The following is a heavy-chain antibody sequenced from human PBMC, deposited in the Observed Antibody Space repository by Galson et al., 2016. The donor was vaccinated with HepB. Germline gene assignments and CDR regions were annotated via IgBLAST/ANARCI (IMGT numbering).Heavy chain of an antibody. Sequence: SLRLSCAASGFTFGAYSMNWVRQAPGKGLEWVSSITNSGSSTYYADSVKGRFTISRDNVENSLYLHMNNLRVEDTAIYYCASMTGTDAAVGSTDNWGQGTQVTVAS. J-gene: IGHJ4*02. CDR2: ITNSGSST. V-gene: IGHV3-21*01. CDR1: GFTFGAYS. D-gene: IGHD1-26*01. CDR3: ASMTGTDAAVGSTDN.